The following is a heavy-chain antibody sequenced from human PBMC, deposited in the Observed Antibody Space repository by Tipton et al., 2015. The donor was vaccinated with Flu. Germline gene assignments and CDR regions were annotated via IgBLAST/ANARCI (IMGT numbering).Heavy chain of an antibody. D-gene: IGHD3-9*01. V-gene: IGHV4-59*12. J-gene: IGHJ5*02. Sequence: TLSLTCTVSGGSISSYYWSWIRQPPGKGLEWIGYIYYSGTTYYNPSLKSRVTMSIDTSKNQFPLKVTSVTAADTAVYYCAKEGSYNILTNYYNKGVDPWGQGTLVIVSS. CDR3: AKEGSYNILTNYYNKGVDP. CDR1: GGSISSYY. CDR2: IYYSGTT.